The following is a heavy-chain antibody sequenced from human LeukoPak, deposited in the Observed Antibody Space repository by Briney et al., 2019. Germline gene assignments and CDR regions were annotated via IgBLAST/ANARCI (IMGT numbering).Heavy chain of an antibody. V-gene: IGHV4-59*08. CDR2: IYYSGST. D-gene: IGHD3-22*01. Sequence: SETLSLTCTVSGPSIRTYYWSWIRQPPGKGLEWIGYIYYSGSTNYNPSLKSRVTISVDTSKNLFSLKLTSVTAADTAMYYCARVYPMRGPFDSWGQGTLVTVSS. CDR3: ARVYPMRGPFDS. CDR1: GPSIRTYY. J-gene: IGHJ4*02.